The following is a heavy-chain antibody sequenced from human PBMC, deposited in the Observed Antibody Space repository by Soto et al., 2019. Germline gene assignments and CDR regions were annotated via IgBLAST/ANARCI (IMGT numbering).Heavy chain of an antibody. J-gene: IGHJ4*02. CDR3: ARGGFGYSYAIDY. D-gene: IGHD5-18*01. CDR2: IIPILGIA. V-gene: IGHV1-69*02. CDR1: GGTFSSYT. Sequence: SVKVSCKASGGTFSSYTISWVRQAPGQGLEWMGRIIPILGIANYAQKFQGRVTITADKSTSTAYMELSSLRSKDTAVYYCARGGFGYSYAIDYWGQGTLVTVSS.